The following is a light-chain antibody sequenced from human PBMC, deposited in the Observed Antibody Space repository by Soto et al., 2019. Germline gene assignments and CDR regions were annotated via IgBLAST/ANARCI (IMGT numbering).Light chain of an antibody. Sequence: EIVLTQSPGTLSLSPGERAALSCRASQSFSTTYLAWYQQKPGQAPRLLIYGTFTRATGIPDRFSGSGSGTDFTLTISRMEPDDFAVYYCQQYGNSLHTFGQGTKLEMK. V-gene: IGKV3-20*01. CDR2: GTF. CDR1: QSFSTTY. CDR3: QQYGNSLHT. J-gene: IGKJ2*01.